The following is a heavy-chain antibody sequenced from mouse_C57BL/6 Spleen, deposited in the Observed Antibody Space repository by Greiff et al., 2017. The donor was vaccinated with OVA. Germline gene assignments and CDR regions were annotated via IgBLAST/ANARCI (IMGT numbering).Heavy chain of an antibody. V-gene: IGHV1-9*01. CDR3: ARYWDGYYFDD. Sequence: VKLQESGAELMKPGASVTLSCKATGYTFTGYWIEWVKQRPGHGLEWIGEILPGSGSTNYNAKFKGKATFTADTSSNTSYMQLSSLTTEDSAIYYCARYWDGYYFDDWGQGTTLTVSS. D-gene: IGHD2-3*01. J-gene: IGHJ2*01. CDR2: ILPGSGST. CDR1: GYTFTGYW.